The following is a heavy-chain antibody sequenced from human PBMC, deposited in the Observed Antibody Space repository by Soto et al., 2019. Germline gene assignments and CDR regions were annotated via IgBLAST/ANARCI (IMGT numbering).Heavy chain of an antibody. V-gene: IGHV3-7*01. CDR1: GFMFSNFW. J-gene: IGHJ4*02. D-gene: IGHD3-10*01. Sequence: PGGSLRLSCVVSGFMFSNFWMNWVRLAPGKGLEWVANINQDGSEKHYADSVKGRFTVSRDNAQNSLFLQMDSLTSADTGLYYCARGSGAATFDSWGQGTLVTVSS. CDR3: ARGSGAATFDS. CDR2: INQDGSEK.